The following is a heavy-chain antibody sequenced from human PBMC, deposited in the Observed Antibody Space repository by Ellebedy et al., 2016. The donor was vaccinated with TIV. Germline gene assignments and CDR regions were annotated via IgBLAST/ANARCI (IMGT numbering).Heavy chain of an antibody. J-gene: IGHJ4*02. V-gene: IGHV3-23*01. CDR3: ARALFGGHDY. D-gene: IGHD4-23*01. Sequence: GGSLRLXXAASGFAFSGYAMSWVRQAPGKGLEWVSSISYSSDITHYADSVKGRFTISRDNSRSTLYLQMNSLRVEDTAVYYCARALFGGHDYWGQGALVTVSS. CDR2: ISYSSDIT. CDR1: GFAFSGYA.